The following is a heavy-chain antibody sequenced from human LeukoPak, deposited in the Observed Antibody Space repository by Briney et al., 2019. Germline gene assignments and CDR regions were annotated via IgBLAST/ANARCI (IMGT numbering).Heavy chain of an antibody. CDR2: ISGSGGST. D-gene: IGHD2-2*01. V-gene: IGHV3-23*01. Sequence: PGGSLRLSCAASGFTFSSYAISWVRQAPGKGLEWVSAISGSGGSTYYADSVKGRFTISRDNSKNTLYLQINSLRAEDTAIYYCAKDSFDQTLNYWGQGTLVTVSS. CDR1: GFTFSSYA. CDR3: AKDSFDQTLNY. J-gene: IGHJ4*02.